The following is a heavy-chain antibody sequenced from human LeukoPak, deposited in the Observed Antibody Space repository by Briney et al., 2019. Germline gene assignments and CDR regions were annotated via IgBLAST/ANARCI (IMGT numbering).Heavy chain of an antibody. J-gene: IGHJ4*02. CDR1: GFTFSRSD. D-gene: IGHD3-16*01. V-gene: IGHV3-30*02. Sequence: PGGSLRLSCAASGFTFSRSDMHWVRQAPGKGLEWVAIIPFDGSGQYYADSVKGRFTISRDTSKTTLHLLMNSLRAEDTAVYYCARGVTSWASLDYWGQGTLVTVSS. CDR2: IPFDGSGQ. CDR3: ARGVTSWASLDY.